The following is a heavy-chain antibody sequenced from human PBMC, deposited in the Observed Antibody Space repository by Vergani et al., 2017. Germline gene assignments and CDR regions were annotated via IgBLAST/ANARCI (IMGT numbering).Heavy chain of an antibody. J-gene: IGHJ5*02. CDR1: GYTFTSYA. V-gene: IGHV7-4-1*02. Sequence: QVQLVQSGSELKKPGASVKVSCKASGYTFTSYAMNWVRQAPGQGLEWMGWINTNTGNPAYAQGFTGRFVFSLDTSVSTAYLQISSLKAEDTAVYYCARDGTXGYSGYDSHGGFDPWGQGTLVTVSS. D-gene: IGHD5-12*01. CDR2: INTNTGNP. CDR3: ARDGTXGYSGYDSHGGFDP.